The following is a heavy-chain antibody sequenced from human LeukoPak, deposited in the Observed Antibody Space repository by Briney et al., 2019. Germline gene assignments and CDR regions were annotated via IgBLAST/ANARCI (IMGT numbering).Heavy chain of an antibody. Sequence: PGGSLRLSCAASGFTFSSYSMNWVPQAPGKGLEWVSYISGTSSTIYSADSVKGRFTISRDNSKNTLYLQMNSLRAEDTAVYYCAKGSITMVRGAFDYWGQGTLVTVSS. CDR1: GFTFSSYS. CDR3: AKGSITMVRGAFDY. D-gene: IGHD3-10*01. CDR2: ISGTSSTI. J-gene: IGHJ4*02. V-gene: IGHV3-48*01.